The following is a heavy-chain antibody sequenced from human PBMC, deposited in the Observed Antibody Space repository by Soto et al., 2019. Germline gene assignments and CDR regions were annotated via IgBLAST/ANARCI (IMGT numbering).Heavy chain of an antibody. CDR3: ARDNNWSLDV. CDR1: GFTFRSHW. CDR2: INEGGDRK. Sequence: GGSLRLSCAASGFTFRSHWMAWVRQAPGKGLEWVANINEGGDRKYHVDSVKGRFTISRDNAKNSLYLQMNSLRDEDTGVYYCARDNNWSLDVWGKGTTVTVSS. D-gene: IGHD1-20*01. V-gene: IGHV3-7*01. J-gene: IGHJ6*04.